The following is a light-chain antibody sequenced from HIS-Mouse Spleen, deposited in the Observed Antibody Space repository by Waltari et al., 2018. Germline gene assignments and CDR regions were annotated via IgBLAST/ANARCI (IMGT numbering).Light chain of an antibody. V-gene: IGLV3-10*01. CDR1: ALPKKY. Sequence: SYELTQPPSVSVSPGQTARITCSGDALPKKYAYWYQQKSVQAPVAVSSGDSTRPSGIPERCSGSSSGTMATLTISGAQVEDEADYYCYSTDSSGNHRVFGGGTKLTVL. CDR2: GDS. J-gene: IGLJ2*01. CDR3: YSTDSSGNHRV.